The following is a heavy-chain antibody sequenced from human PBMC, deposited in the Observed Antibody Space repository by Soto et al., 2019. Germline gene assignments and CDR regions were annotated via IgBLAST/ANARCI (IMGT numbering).Heavy chain of an antibody. CDR2: INPNTGSA. D-gene: IGHD1-1*01. V-gene: IGHV1-46*02. Sequence: ASLKVSCKASGYAFDSYYIHWVRQAPGQGLEWMGIINPNTGSASYARNFQDRVALTRDTSTDTVYMEVGSLMSEDTAIYYCARDTNFRLTYHYHGMDVWGPGTTVTVSS. CDR1: GYAFDSYY. CDR3: ARDTNFRLTYHYHGMDV. J-gene: IGHJ6*02.